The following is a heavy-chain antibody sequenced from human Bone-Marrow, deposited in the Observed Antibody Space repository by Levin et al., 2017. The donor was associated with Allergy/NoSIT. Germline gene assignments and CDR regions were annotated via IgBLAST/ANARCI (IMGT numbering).Heavy chain of an antibody. J-gene: IGHJ6*02. Sequence: SETLSLTCTVSGASISSGNYYWSWIRQPPGKGLEWIGYIFYSGSTYSNPSLQSRVTISVDTSKNQFSLKLTSVTAADTAVYYCARSPALTRSILNYYCGMDVWGQGTTVTVSS. CDR2: IFYSGST. D-gene: IGHD2-21*01. CDR3: ARSPALTRSILNYYCGMDV. CDR1: GASISSGNYY. V-gene: IGHV4-30-4*01.